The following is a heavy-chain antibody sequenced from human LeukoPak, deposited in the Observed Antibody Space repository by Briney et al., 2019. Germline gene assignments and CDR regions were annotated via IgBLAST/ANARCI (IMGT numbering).Heavy chain of an antibody. D-gene: IGHD2-21*02. CDR2: IYLGDSDT. V-gene: IGHV5-51*01. Sequence: GESLKISCKGSGYSFTTHWIGWVRQMPGKGLECMGVIYLGDSDTRYSPSFQGQVTISADKSISTAYLQWSSLKASDTAMYYCARLPYCGGDCYPNWFDPWGQGTLVTVSS. CDR1: GYSFTTHW. CDR3: ARLPYCGGDCYPNWFDP. J-gene: IGHJ5*02.